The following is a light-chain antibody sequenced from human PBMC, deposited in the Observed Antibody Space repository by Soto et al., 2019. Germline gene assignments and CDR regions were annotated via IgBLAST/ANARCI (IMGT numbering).Light chain of an antibody. CDR3: EQYDSRSPCT. CDR2: DAS. V-gene: IGKV1-5*01. J-gene: IGKJ1*01. CDR1: ESVTIW. Sequence: DIQLTQSPSSLSASVGDRVTITCRASESVTIWLAWYQQKPGKAPRLLIYDASTLEGGVPSRFSASGSGTEFTLTISSLQPDDFATYYCEQYDSRSPCTFGQGTKIEIK.